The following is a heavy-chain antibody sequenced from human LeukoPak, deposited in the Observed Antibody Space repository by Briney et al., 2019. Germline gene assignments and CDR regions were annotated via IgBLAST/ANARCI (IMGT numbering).Heavy chain of an antibody. J-gene: IGHJ6*04. CDR2: ISSSGSTI. D-gene: IGHD3-10*02. V-gene: IGHV3-48*03. CDR3: AELGITMIGGV. Sequence: PGWSLRLSCAASGFTFSSYGVSWVRQAPGKGLEWVSYISSSGSTIYYADSVKGRFTISRDNAKNSLYLQMNSLRAEDTAVYYCAELGITMIGGVWGKGTTVTISS. CDR1: GFTFSSYG.